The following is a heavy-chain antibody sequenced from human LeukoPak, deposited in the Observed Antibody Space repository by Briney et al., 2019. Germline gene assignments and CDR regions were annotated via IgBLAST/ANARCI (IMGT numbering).Heavy chain of an antibody. Sequence: SETLSLTCTVSGGSISNSSYYWVWIRQSPGKGLEWIGTIYYSGSTYYNPSLKSRVTISVDTSKNQFSLKLSSVTAADTAVYYCARGFPYYDFWSGYFGGWNPPLYYFDYWGQGTLVTVSS. CDR3: ARGFPYYDFWSGYFGGWNPPLYYFDY. J-gene: IGHJ4*02. CDR2: IYYSGST. V-gene: IGHV4-39*07. CDR1: GGSISNSSYY. D-gene: IGHD3-3*01.